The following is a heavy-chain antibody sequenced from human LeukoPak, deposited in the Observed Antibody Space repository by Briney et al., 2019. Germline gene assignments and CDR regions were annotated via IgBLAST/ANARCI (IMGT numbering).Heavy chain of an antibody. CDR2: IKTDGTNT. Sequence: GGSLRLSCAASGFTFARHWMHWVRQAPGKGLEWVSRIKTDGTNTIYADFVEGRFTISRDNARNTLYLQMSSLRAGDTAVYYCGGSEDGYIDYWGQGTLVTVSS. CDR1: GFTFARHW. J-gene: IGHJ4*02. D-gene: IGHD5-24*01. CDR3: GGSEDGYIDY. V-gene: IGHV3-74*01.